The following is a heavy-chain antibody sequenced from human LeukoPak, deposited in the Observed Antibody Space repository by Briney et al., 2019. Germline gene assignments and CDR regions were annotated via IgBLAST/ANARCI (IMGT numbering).Heavy chain of an antibody. CDR1: GGTFSSYT. J-gene: IGHJ4*02. Sequence: SVKVSCKASGGTFSSYTISWVRQAPGQGLEWMGRIIPILGIANYAQEFQGRVTITADKSTSTAYMELSSLRSEDTAVYYCARSRFDDSGSYYRDYWGQGTLVTVSS. CDR2: IIPILGIA. CDR3: ARSRFDDSGSYYRDY. D-gene: IGHD3-10*01. V-gene: IGHV1-69*02.